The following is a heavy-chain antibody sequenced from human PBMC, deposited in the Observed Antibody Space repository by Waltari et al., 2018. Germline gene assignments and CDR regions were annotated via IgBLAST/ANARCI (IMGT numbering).Heavy chain of an antibody. Sequence: QVQLQQWGAGLLKPSETLSLTCAVYGGSFSGYYWSWIRQLTGTGLEWIGAINHLGSTNYNPSLKSRVTISVDTSKNQFSLKLSSVTAADTAVYYCARGLRLNGGYCSGVSCYSNYDAFDIWGQGTMVTVSS. CDR2: INHLGST. D-gene: IGHD2-15*01. J-gene: IGHJ3*02. V-gene: IGHV4-34*01. CDR3: ARGLRLNGGYCSGVSCYSNYDAFDI. CDR1: GGSFSGYY.